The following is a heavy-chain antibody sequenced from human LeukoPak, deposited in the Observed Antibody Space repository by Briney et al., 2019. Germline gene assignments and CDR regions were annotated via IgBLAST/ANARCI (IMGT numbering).Heavy chain of an antibody. CDR1: GYTFTSYA. D-gene: IGHD3-3*01. Sequence: ASVKVSCKASGYTFTSYAIHWVRQAPGQRLEWMGWINAANGNTKYSQEFQGRVTITRDRSASTAYMELSSLRSEDMAVYYCARARYETRIWPKSRYDYYHYMDVWGKGTTVTVSS. V-gene: IGHV1-3*03. CDR3: ARARYETRIWPKSRYDYYHYMDV. J-gene: IGHJ6*03. CDR2: INAANGNT.